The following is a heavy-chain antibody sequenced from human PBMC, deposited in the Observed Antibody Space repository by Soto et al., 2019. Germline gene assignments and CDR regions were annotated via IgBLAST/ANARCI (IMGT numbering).Heavy chain of an antibody. CDR2: ITGSGSDT. CDR1: GFTFYNYA. J-gene: IGHJ4*02. Sequence: EVQVLESGGGLVQPGGSLRLSCAASGFTFYNYAMGWVRQSPGKGLEWVSAITGSGSDTYYVDSVKGRFTISREHSENTLYLQMNSLRAEDTAIYYWAKLGSSSWSPHYYFDHWGQGTLVTVSS. V-gene: IGHV3-23*01. D-gene: IGHD2-2*01. CDR3: AKLGSSSWSPHYYFDH.